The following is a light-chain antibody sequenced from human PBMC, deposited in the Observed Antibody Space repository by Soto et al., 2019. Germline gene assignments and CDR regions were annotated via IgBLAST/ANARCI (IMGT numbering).Light chain of an antibody. J-gene: IGLJ3*02. Sequence: QCALTQPASVSGSPGQSITISCTGTSDHIGSQNFVSWHQQRPGKAPKFIIYGVTNRPSGVSNRFSGSKSGNTASLTISGLQADDEADYYCSSYSTSYTWVVGGGTKVTAL. CDR2: GVT. CDR3: SSYSTSYTWV. V-gene: IGLV2-14*01. CDR1: SDHIGSQNF.